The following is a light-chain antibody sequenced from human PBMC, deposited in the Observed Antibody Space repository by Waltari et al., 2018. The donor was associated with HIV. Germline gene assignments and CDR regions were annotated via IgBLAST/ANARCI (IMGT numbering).Light chain of an antibody. CDR3: AAWDDSLMGV. CDR1: SSNIGSNT. V-gene: IGLV1-44*01. Sequence: QSVLTQPPSASGTPGQRFTISCSGSSSNIGSNTVNWYQQLPGTSPKLLIYYNNQRPSGVPDRFSGSKSGTSASLAISGLQSEDEADYYCAAWDDSLMGVFGGGTRLTVL. CDR2: YNN. J-gene: IGLJ3*02.